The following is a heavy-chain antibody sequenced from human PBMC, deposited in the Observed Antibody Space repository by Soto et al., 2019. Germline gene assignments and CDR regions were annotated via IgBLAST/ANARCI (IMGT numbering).Heavy chain of an antibody. V-gene: IGHV3-30-3*01. J-gene: IGHJ4*02. D-gene: IGHD3-9*01. CDR3: ARGSRYYDILTGYSDNFDY. CDR2: ISYDGSNK. CDR1: GFTFSSYA. Sequence: GGSLRLSCAASGFTFSSYAMHWVRQAPGKGLEWVAVISYDGSNKYYADSVKGRFTISRDNSKNTLYLQMNSLRAEDTAVYYCARGSRYYDILTGYSDNFDYWGQGTLVTVSS.